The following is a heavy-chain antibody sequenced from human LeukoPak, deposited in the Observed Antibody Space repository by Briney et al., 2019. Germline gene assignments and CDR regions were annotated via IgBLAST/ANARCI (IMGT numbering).Heavy chain of an antibody. CDR3: AKTSRNGQTTYYFDY. CDR1: GFTFSSYA. J-gene: IGHJ4*02. Sequence: GGSLRLSCAASGFTFSSYAMSWVRQAPGKGLEWVSDISGSGGNTYYADSVKGRLTISRDNSKNTLYLQMNSLRAEDTAVYFCAKTSRNGQTTYYFDYWGQGTLVTVSS. V-gene: IGHV3-23*01. D-gene: IGHD1-1*01. CDR2: ISGSGGNT.